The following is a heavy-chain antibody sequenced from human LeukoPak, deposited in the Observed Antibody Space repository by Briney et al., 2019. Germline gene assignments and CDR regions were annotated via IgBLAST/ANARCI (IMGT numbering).Heavy chain of an antibody. V-gene: IGHV4-39*01. J-gene: IGHJ4*02. D-gene: IGHD5-18*01. CDR2: IYYSGST. CDR3: ARGRRGTAMGYFDY. Sequence: SETLSLTCTVSGGSISSSSSYWGWIRQPPGKGLEWIGSIYYSGSTYYNPSLKSRVTISVDTSKNQFSLKLGSVTAADTAVYYCARGRRGTAMGYFDYWGQGTLVTVSS. CDR1: GGSISSSSSY.